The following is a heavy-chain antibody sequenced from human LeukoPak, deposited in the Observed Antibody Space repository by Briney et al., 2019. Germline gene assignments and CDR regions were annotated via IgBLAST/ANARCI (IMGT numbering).Heavy chain of an antibody. CDR3: ARGAYYDARQGVDY. Sequence: VASVKVSCKASGYTFTGYYMHWVRQAPGQGLEWMGWINPNSGGTNYAQKFQGRVTMTRDTSISTAYMELSRLRSDDTAVYYCARGAYYDARQGVDYWGQGTLVTVSS. CDR2: INPNSGGT. CDR1: GYTFTGYY. J-gene: IGHJ4*02. V-gene: IGHV1-2*02. D-gene: IGHD3-3*01.